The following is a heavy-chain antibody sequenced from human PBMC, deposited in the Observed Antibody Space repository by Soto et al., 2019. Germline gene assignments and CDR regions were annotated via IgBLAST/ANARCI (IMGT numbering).Heavy chain of an antibody. CDR3: ARKSGRDCHSGGGCFSLDV. Sequence: QVQLVQSGAEVKKPGSSLKVSCKVFGETLNSNPIGWVRQAPGQGLEWVGGIVPLSDRTNYAQELQGRVTVTADGSTSTVDMELSKLQSDDTAVYYCARKSGRDCHSGGGCFSLDVWGQGSLITVSS. D-gene: IGHD2-15*01. CDR2: IVPLSDRT. CDR1: GETLNSNP. V-gene: IGHV1-69*01. J-gene: IGHJ4*02.